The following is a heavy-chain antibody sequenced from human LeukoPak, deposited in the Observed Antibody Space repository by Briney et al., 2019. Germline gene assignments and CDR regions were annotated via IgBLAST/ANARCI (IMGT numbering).Heavy chain of an antibody. J-gene: IGHJ4*02. V-gene: IGHV3-66*01. CDR3: AKVHLDSNYIYYFDY. Sequence: GGSLRLSCAVSGFTVSSNYMSWVRQAPGTGLEWVSVIYSGGSTDYADSVKGRFTISRDNSKNTLYLQMNSLRAEDTAVYYCAKVHLDSNYIYYFDYWGQGTLVTVSS. CDR1: GFTVSSNY. CDR2: IYSGGST. D-gene: IGHD4-11*01.